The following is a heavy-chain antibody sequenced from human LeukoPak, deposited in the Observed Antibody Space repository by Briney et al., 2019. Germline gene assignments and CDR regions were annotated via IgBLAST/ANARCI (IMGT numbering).Heavy chain of an antibody. CDR3: ACYNFVGRTLDC. CDR2: VHLPS. J-gene: IGHJ4*02. V-gene: IGHV4-59*11. Sequence: SETLSLTCSVSGDSMNGHFWSWIRQSPGKGLEWIGNVHLPSNFSPSLKSRVTISMDTSRSQFSLKLGTVTAADTAVYYCACYNFVGRTLDCWGQGTLVTVSS. CDR1: GDSMNGHF. D-gene: IGHD5-24*01.